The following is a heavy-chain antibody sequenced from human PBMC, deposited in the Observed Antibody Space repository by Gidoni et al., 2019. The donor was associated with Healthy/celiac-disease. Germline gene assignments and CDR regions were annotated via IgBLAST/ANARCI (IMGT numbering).Heavy chain of an antibody. D-gene: IGHD3-10*01. Sequence: EVQLVESGGGLVMPGGSLRLTCAPPGLTFSTYSMNWVRQAPGKGLEWVSSISRSIGYIYDADSVKGRFTISRDNAKNSLYLQMNSLRAEDTAVYYCARDENSYGSGNDAFDIWGQGTMVTVS. V-gene: IGHV3-21*01. CDR2: ISRSIGYI. CDR3: ARDENSYGSGNDAFDI. CDR1: GLTFSTYS. J-gene: IGHJ3*02.